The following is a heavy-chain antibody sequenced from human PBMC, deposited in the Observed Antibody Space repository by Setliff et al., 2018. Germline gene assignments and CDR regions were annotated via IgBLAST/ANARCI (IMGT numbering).Heavy chain of an antibody. CDR2: IYTSGGT. CDR3: ARHKVIKKEFIRLTWFDP. D-gene: IGHD3-10*01. J-gene: IGHJ5*02. Sequence: SETLSLTCTVSGDSMNDNHWTWMRQPPGKGLEWIGYIYTSGGTNYSPSLKSRVTISVDMTENQFSLILRSVVAADTAVYYCARHKVIKKEFIRLTWFDPWGQGTPVTVSS. CDR1: GDSMNDNH. V-gene: IGHV4-4*08.